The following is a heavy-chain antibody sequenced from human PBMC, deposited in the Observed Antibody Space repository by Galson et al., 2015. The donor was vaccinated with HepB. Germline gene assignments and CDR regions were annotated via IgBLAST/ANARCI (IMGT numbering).Heavy chain of an antibody. CDR2: IYYSGST. CDR1: GGSISSSSYY. Sequence: ETLSLTCTVSGGSISSSSYYWGWIRQPPGKGLEWIGSIYYSGSTYYNPSLKSRVTISVDTSKNQFSLKLSSVTAADTAVYYCASSYSSSWYAFDIWGQGTMVTVSS. J-gene: IGHJ3*02. V-gene: IGHV4-39*01. D-gene: IGHD6-13*01. CDR3: ASSYSSSWYAFDI.